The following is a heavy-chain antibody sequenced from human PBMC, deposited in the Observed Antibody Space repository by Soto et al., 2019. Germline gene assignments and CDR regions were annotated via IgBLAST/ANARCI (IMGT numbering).Heavy chain of an antibody. CDR1: GDSVSSKSAA. J-gene: IGHJ5*01. Sequence: SQTLSLTCAISGDSVSSKSAAWNWIRQSPSRGLEWLGRTYYRSKWSTDYAVSVKSRITINPDTSKNQFSLQLNSVTPEDSAVYYCTRALRWSYDSWGQGTLVTVSS. CDR3: TRALRWSYDS. D-gene: IGHD1-26*01. V-gene: IGHV6-1*01. CDR2: TYYRSKWST.